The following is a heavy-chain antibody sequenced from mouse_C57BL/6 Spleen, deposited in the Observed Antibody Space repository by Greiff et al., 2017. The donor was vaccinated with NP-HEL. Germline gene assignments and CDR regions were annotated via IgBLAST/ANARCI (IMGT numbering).Heavy chain of an antibody. CDR1: GYTFTSYW. V-gene: IGHV1-55*01. Sequence: VQLQRSGAELVKPGASVKMSCKASGYTFTSYWITWVKQRPGQGLEWIGDIYPGSGSTNYNEKFKSKATLTVDTSSSTAYMQLSSLTSEDSAVYYCAREGLRRNYAMDYWGQGTSVTVSS. CDR2: IYPGSGST. CDR3: AREGLRRNYAMDY. D-gene: IGHD2-4*01. J-gene: IGHJ4*01.